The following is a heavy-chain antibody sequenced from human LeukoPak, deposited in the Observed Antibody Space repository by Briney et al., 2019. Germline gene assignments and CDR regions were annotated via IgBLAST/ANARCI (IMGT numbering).Heavy chain of an antibody. J-gene: IGHJ6*04. D-gene: IGHD6-6*01. V-gene: IGHV3-73*01. CDR3: MTDRSSIVDV. CDR1: GFTFSSYE. CDR2: IRSKANSYAT. Sequence: GGSLRLSCAASGFTFSSYEMNWVRQAPGKGLEWVGRIRSKANSYATAYAASVKGRFTISRDDSKNTAYLQMNSLKTEDTAVYYCMTDRSSIVDVWGKGTTVTVSS.